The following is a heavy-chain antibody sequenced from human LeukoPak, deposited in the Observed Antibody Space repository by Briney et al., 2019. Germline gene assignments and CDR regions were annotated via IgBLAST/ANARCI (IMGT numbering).Heavy chain of an antibody. J-gene: IGHJ3*01. V-gene: IGHV4-4*07. Sequence: LSETLSLTCTVSGVSFTTYYWTWIRQPAGKGPEWIVRIYSSGNTNYNPSLESRVTMSIDTSKHQFALKLPSVTAADTAVYYCARERGILRGDAFDLWGQGTMVTVSS. D-gene: IGHD1-26*01. CDR1: GVSFTTYY. CDR2: IYSSGNT. CDR3: ARERGILRGDAFDL.